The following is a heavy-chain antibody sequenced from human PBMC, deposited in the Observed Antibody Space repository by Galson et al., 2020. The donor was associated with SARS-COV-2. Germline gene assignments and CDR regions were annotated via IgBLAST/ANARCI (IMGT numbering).Heavy chain of an antibody. D-gene: IGHD3-22*01. CDR1: GYTFTSYA. Sequence: ASVTVSCKASGYTFTSYAMNWVRQAPGQGLEWMGWINTNTGNPTYAQGFTGRFVFSLDTSVSTAYLQISSLKAEDTAVYYCARLGYYESRGYTQHYYDYMDVWGKGTTVTVSS. CDR3: ARLGYYESRGYTQHYYDYMDV. V-gene: IGHV7-4-1*02. J-gene: IGHJ6*03. CDR2: INTNTGNP.